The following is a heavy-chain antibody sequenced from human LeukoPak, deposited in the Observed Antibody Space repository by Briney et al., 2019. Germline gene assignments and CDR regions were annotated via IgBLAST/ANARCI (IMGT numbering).Heavy chain of an antibody. V-gene: IGHV3-7*01. CDR2: IKEDGSAE. D-gene: IGHD3-10*02. Sequence: GGSLRLACAASGFTFSSHWMGWVRQAPGKGLEWVANIKEDGSAEHYVDSVRGRFTLSRDNAKNSLYLQMNSLRAEDTAVYYCARDAGYYVHDLWGQGTLVTVSS. CDR3: ARDAGYYVHDL. J-gene: IGHJ5*02. CDR1: GFTFSSHW.